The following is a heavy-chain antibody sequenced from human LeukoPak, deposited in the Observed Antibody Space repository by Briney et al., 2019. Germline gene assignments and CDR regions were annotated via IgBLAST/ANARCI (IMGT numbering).Heavy chain of an antibody. Sequence: PGGSLRPSCAASGFTFSDYSMNWVRQAPGKGLEWISYISSSSSTIYYADSVKGRFTISRDNAKKSLYMQMNSLRAEDTAVYYCVRVGGAFDLWGQGTRVSVSS. CDR1: GFTFSDYS. D-gene: IGHD3-16*01. J-gene: IGHJ3*01. V-gene: IGHV3-48*01. CDR2: ISSSSSTI. CDR3: VRVGGAFDL.